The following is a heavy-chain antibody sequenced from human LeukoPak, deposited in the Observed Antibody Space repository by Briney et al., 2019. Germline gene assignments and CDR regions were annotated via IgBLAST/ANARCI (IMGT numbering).Heavy chain of an antibody. V-gene: IGHV1-46*01. Sequence: ASVKVSCKAAGYSFSSYYIHWVRLAPGQGLEWMGIINPSGGGTNYAQKFKGRVTMTRDTSTSTVYMELSSLRSEDSAVYYCARGHSSGWLGEAFDLWGPGTMVTVSS. J-gene: IGHJ3*01. CDR2: INPSGGGT. CDR1: GYSFSSYY. D-gene: IGHD6-19*01. CDR3: ARGHSSGWLGEAFDL.